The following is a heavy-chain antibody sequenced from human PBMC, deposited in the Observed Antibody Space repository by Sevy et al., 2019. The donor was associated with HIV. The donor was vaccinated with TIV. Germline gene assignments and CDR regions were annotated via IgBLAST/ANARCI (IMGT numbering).Heavy chain of an antibody. CDR3: ARSGVGPYYYYYMDV. V-gene: IGHV1-69*10. CDR1: GGTFSSYA. J-gene: IGHJ6*03. Sequence: ASVKVSCKASGGTFSSYAISWVRQAPGQGLEWMGGIIPILGIANYAQKFQGRVTITADKSTSTAYMKLSSLRSENTAVYYCARSGVGPYYYYYMDVWGKGTTVTVSS. D-gene: IGHD3-10*01. CDR2: IIPILGIA.